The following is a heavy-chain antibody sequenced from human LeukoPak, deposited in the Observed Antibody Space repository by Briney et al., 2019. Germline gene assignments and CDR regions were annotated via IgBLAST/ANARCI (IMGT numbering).Heavy chain of an antibody. CDR1: GYTFTGYY. CDR3: AVADSTHYGMDV. V-gene: IGHV1-2*02. Sequence: ASVKVSCKASGYTFTGYYMHWVRQAPGQGLEWMGWINPNSGGTNYAQKFQGRVTMTRDTSISTAYMELSRLRSDDTAMYYCAVADSTHYGMDVWGQGTTVTVSS. CDR2: INPNSGGT. D-gene: IGHD2-15*01. J-gene: IGHJ6*02.